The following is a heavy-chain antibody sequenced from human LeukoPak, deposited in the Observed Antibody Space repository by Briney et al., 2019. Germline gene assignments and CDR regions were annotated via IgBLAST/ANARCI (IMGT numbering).Heavy chain of an antibody. V-gene: IGHV3-74*01. Sequence: GGSLRLSCAASGFTFSSYWMHWVRQAPGKGLMWASRINNDGSSTSHADSVKGRFTISRDNAKNTLYLQMNSLRAEDTAVYYCARGTYGLRIDNWFDPWGQGTLVTVSS. CDR1: GFTFSSYW. D-gene: IGHD1-26*01. J-gene: IGHJ5*02. CDR3: ARGTYGLRIDNWFDP. CDR2: INNDGSST.